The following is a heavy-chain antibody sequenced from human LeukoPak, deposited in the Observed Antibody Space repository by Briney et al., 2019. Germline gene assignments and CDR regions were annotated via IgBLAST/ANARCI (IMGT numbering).Heavy chain of an antibody. D-gene: IGHD4-23*01. CDR1: GYTFTSYG. J-gene: IGHJ5*02. V-gene: IGHV1-18*01. CDR3: ARDDSAFYGGNSGWFDP. CDR2: ISAYNGNT. Sequence: GASVKVSCKASGYTFTSYGISWVRQAPGQGLEWMGWISAYNGNTNYAQKLQGRVTMTTDTSTSTAYMELRSLRSDDTAVYYCARDDSAFYGGNSGWFDPWGRGTLVTVSS.